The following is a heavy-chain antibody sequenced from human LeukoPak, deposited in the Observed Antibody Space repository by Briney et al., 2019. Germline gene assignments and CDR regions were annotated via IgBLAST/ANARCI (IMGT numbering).Heavy chain of an antibody. D-gene: IGHD2-15*01. Sequence: PGGSLRLSXAASGFTFSSYSMNWVRQAPGKGLEWVSSISSSSSYIYYADSVKGRFTISRDNAKNSLYLQMNSLRAEDTAVYYCARDPFIRLGYCSGGSCYGNWFDPWGQGTLVTVSS. CDR2: ISSSSSYI. CDR3: ARDPFIRLGYCSGGSCYGNWFDP. CDR1: GFTFSSYS. V-gene: IGHV3-21*01. J-gene: IGHJ5*02.